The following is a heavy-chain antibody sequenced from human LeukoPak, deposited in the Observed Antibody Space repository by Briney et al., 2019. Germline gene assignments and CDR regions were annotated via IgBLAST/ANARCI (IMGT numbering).Heavy chain of an antibody. CDR1: GGSISYHY. Sequence: SETLSLTCTVSGGSISYHYWSWIRQSPGKGLEWIGSIYYSGSSNYNPSLKSRVTISVDTSKNQFSLKMTSVTAADTAVYYCARGRWGGNAFDIWGQGTMVTVSS. V-gene: IGHV4-59*11. D-gene: IGHD3-10*01. CDR2: IYYSGSS. J-gene: IGHJ3*02. CDR3: ARGRWGGNAFDI.